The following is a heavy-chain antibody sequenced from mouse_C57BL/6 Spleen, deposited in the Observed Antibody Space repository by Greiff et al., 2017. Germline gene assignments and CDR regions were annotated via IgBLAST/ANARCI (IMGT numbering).Heavy chain of an antibody. V-gene: IGHV1-69*01. D-gene: IGHD1-2*01. CDR3: ARVLRPPYAMDY. J-gene: IGHJ4*01. Sequence: VQLQQPGAELVMPGASVKLSCKASGYTFTSYWMHWVKQRPGQGLEWIGEIDPSDSYTNYNQKFKGKSTLTLDKSSSTAYMQLSSLTSEDSAVYYCARVLRPPYAMDYWGQGTSVTVSS. CDR2: IDPSDSYT. CDR1: GYTFTSYW.